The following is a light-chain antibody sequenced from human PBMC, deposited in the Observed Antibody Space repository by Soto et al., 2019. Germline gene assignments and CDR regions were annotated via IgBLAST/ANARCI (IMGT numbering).Light chain of an antibody. CDR1: QTVIRY. V-gene: IGKV1-39*01. CDR2: AVS. CDR3: QQSYSTLFT. J-gene: IGKJ3*01. Sequence: QMTQFPSSLSASVGDRVTITCRAGQTVIRYLNWYQQKPGRAPNLLIYAVSNLQSGVPSRFSSSGSGTEFTLTISDLQPEDFASYYCQQSYSTLFTFGPGTKVEIK.